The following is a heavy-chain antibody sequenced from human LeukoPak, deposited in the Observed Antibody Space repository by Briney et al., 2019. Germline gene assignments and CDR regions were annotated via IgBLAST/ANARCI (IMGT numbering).Heavy chain of an antibody. J-gene: IGHJ4*02. CDR2: INPSGGST. D-gene: IGHD4-11*01. CDR3: ASLTTVGKYYFDY. Sequence: ASVKVSCKASGYTFTSYYMHWVRQAPGQGLEWMGIINPSGGSTSYAQKFQGRVTMTRDMSTSTVYMELSSLRSEDTAVYYCASLTTVGKYYFDYWGQGTLVTVSS. CDR1: GYTFTSYY. V-gene: IGHV1-46*01.